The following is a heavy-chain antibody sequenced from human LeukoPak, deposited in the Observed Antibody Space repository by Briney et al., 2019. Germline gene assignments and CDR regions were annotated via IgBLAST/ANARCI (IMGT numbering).Heavy chain of an antibody. D-gene: IGHD2-15*01. CDR2: IKQDGSEK. Sequence: PGGSLRLSCAASGFTFSSYWMSCVRQAPGKGLEWVANIKQDGSEKYYVDSVKGRFTISRDNAKNSLYLQMNSLRAEDTAVYYCARAPVGCSGGSCYSAYFGYWGQGTLVTVSS. V-gene: IGHV3-7*03. CDR1: GFTFSSYW. CDR3: ARAPVGCSGGSCYSAYFGY. J-gene: IGHJ4*02.